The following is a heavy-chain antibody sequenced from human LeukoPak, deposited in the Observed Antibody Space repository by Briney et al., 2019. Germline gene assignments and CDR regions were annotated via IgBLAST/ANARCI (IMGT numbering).Heavy chain of an antibody. J-gene: IGHJ1*01. D-gene: IGHD2-15*01. Sequence: GGSLRLSCAASLFTVSSNYMSWVRQAPGKGLEWVSVIYTGGSTYYADSVKGRFTISRDNSKNTLYLQMNSLRAEDMAVYYCARDIVFCRGDNCFPKSFQYWGQGTLVSVSS. CDR2: IYTGGST. CDR1: LFTVSSNY. V-gene: IGHV3-66*01. CDR3: ARDIVFCRGDNCFPKSFQY.